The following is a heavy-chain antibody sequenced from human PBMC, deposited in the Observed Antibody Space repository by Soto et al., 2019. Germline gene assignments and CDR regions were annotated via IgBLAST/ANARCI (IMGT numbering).Heavy chain of an antibody. Sequence: EVQLLESGGGLVQPGGSLRLSCAASGFTFSSYAMSWVRQAPGKGLEWVSAISGGRGSTHYADSVKGRFTISRGTSKNTLYLQMNSLRAADTAVYYCAKKGAVGATYFFDYWGQGALVTVSS. V-gene: IGHV3-23*01. D-gene: IGHD1-26*01. CDR2: ISGGRGST. J-gene: IGHJ4*02. CDR3: AKKGAVGATYFFDY. CDR1: GFTFSSYA.